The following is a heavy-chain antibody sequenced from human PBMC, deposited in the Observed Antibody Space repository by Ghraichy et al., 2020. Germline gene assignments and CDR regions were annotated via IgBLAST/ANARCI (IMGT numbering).Heavy chain of an antibody. V-gene: IGHV1-3*01. Sequence: ASVKVSCKASGYTFTSYAMHWVRQAPGQRLEWMGWINAGNGNTKYSQKFQGRVTITRDTSASTAYMELSSLRSEDTAVYYCARGPLYSSSSDVFGMDVWGQGTTVTVSS. CDR2: INAGNGNT. J-gene: IGHJ6*02. CDR3: ARGPLYSSSSDVFGMDV. D-gene: IGHD6-6*01. CDR1: GYTFTSYA.